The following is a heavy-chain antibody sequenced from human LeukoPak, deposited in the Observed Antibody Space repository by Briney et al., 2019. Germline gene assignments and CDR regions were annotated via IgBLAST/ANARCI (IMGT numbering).Heavy chain of an antibody. D-gene: IGHD6-19*01. Sequence: ASVKVSCKASGGTFSSYAVSWARQAPGQGLEWMGGIIPIFGTANYAQKFQGRVTITADESTSTAYMELSSLRSEGTAVYYCARGQGSGWENYYYYMDVWGKGTTVTVSS. J-gene: IGHJ6*03. CDR3: ARGQGSGWENYYYYMDV. V-gene: IGHV1-69*13. CDR2: IIPIFGTA. CDR1: GGTFSSYA.